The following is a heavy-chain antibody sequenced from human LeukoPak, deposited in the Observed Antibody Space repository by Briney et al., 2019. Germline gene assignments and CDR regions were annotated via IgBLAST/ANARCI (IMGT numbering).Heavy chain of an antibody. Sequence: SETLSLTCTVSGGSISSSSYYWSWIRQPPGKGLEWIGSIYYSGSTYYNPSLKSRVTISVDTSKNQFSLKLSSVTAADTAVYYCSATWIQLWLTLAPWGQGTLVTVSS. V-gene: IGHV4-39*01. CDR2: IYYSGST. CDR3: SATWIQLWLTLAP. D-gene: IGHD5-18*01. CDR1: GGSISSSSYY. J-gene: IGHJ5*02.